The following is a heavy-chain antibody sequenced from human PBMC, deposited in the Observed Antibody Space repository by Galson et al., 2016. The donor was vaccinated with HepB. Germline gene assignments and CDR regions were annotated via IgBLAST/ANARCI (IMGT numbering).Heavy chain of an antibody. CDR3: ERGVGGGPSANYYNGPDV. J-gene: IGHJ6*02. V-gene: IGHV3-66*01. D-gene: IGHD3-10*01. CDR2: IYSGGLT. CDR1: GVAVSSNY. Sequence: SLRLSCAASGVAVSSNYMSWVRQAPGKGLEWVSVIYSGGLTVYADSAKGRFTISRDNSKNTLFLQMNNLTAEDTAVYPCERGVGGGPSANYYNGPDVWGQGTTVTVSS.